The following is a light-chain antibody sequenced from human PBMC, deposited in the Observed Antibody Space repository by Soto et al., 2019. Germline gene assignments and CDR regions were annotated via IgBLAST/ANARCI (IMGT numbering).Light chain of an antibody. V-gene: IGLV2-23*01. CDR3: CSYAGSSTVL. J-gene: IGLJ2*01. Sequence: QSALTQPASVSGSPGQSITISCTGTSTDVGSYNLVSWYQQHPGKAPKLMIYEANKRPSGVSNRFSGSKSGNTASLTISGLQAEDEADYYCCSYAGSSTVLFGGGTKLTVL. CDR2: EAN. CDR1: STDVGSYNL.